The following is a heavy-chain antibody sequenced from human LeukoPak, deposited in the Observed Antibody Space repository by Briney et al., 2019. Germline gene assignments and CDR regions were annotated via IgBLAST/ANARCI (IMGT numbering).Heavy chain of an antibody. CDR2: INWNGGTS. D-gene: IGHD3-16*02. CDR1: GFTFDDYG. J-gene: IGHJ4*02. V-gene: IGHV3-20*04. Sequence: PGGSLRLSCAASGFTFDDYGMSWVRQGPGKGLEWVSGINWNGGTSAYADSVKGRFTISRDNAKNSLYLQMNSLRAEDTALYYCAAGGAYYDYVWGSYRYTELDYWGQGTLATVSS. CDR3: AAGGAYYDYVWGSYRYTELDY.